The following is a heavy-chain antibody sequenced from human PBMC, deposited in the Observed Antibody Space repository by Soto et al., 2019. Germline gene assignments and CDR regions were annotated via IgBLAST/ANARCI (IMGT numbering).Heavy chain of an antibody. V-gene: IGHV3-48*02. D-gene: IGHD1-1*01. J-gene: IGHJ4*02. CDR1: GFIFSRYS. Sequence: EVQLVESGGTLAQPGGSLRRSCAASGFIFSRYSMNWVRQAPGKGLEWISYISSTSFTIYYADSVKGRFTISRDNAKSALYLQMDSLRDEDTAIYFWAIDPDTPLERVFAYWCQGTRVSVSS. CDR3: AIDPDTPLERVFAY. CDR2: ISSTSFTI.